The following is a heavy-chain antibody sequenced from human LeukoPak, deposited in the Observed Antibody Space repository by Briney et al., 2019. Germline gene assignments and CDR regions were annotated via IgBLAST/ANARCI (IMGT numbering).Heavy chain of an antibody. Sequence: GASVKVSCEPSGYTFTDYFLHWVRQAPGQGLEWMGWINPKTGGTNYGQKFQGRVTMTRDTSINTAYMQLTSLRSDDTAVYYCARVDGVTYTSCDYWGQGTLVTVSS. J-gene: IGHJ4*02. D-gene: IGHD2-8*01. CDR3: ARVDGVTYTSCDY. V-gene: IGHV1-2*02. CDR2: INPKTGGT. CDR1: GYTFTDYF.